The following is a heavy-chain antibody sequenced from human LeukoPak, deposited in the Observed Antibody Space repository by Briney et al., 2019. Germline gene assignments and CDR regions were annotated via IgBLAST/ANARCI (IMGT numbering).Heavy chain of an antibody. J-gene: IGHJ4*02. Sequence: GGSLRLSCAASGFTFSDYSMNWVRQAPGKGLEWVASVNTVSSYIYYADSMKGRFTISRDSAKNSLFLQMSSLRAEDTAVYYCARLRRNSDRSDFFYYYDHWGQGTLVTVSS. V-gene: IGHV3-21*01. CDR1: GFTFSDYS. D-gene: IGHD3-22*01. CDR3: ARLRRNSDRSDFFYYYDH. CDR2: VNTVSSYI.